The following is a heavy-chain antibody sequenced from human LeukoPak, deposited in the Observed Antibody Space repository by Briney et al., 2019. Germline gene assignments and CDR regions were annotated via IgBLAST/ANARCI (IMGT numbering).Heavy chain of an antibody. J-gene: IGHJ5*02. CDR1: GYSISSGYY. Sequence: KPSETLSLTCTVSGYSISSGYYWSWIRQPPGKGLEWIGYIYYSGSTNYNPSLKSRVTISVDTSKNQFSLKLSSVTAADTAVYYCARGLPRNRLLWFGELLLFDPWGQGTLVTVSS. V-gene: IGHV4-61*01. D-gene: IGHD3-10*01. CDR3: ARGLPRNRLLWFGELLLFDP. CDR2: IYYSGST.